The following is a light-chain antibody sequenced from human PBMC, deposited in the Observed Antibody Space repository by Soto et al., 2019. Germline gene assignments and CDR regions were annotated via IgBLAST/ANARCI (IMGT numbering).Light chain of an antibody. CDR1: QSVSRK. J-gene: IGKJ1*01. CDR2: GAT. CDR3: QQYDKWPLT. Sequence: EIVMTQAPSTLSVSPGVRATLSFMASQSVSRKLAWYQQQRGPAPRLLIYGATTRATGVPARVSGSWSGTAFTLISSNLPSEDSAVYPYQQYDKWPLTFGQGTKVEI. V-gene: IGKV3-15*01.